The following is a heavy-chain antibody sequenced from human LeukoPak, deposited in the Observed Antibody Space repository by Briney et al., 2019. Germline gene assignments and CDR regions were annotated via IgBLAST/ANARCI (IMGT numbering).Heavy chain of an antibody. CDR3: AKSAYYDASGYYREYYFDY. Sequence: PGGSLRLSCAASGVTFSSFAMHWVRQAPGKGLEWVAVISYHGRDTYYADSVKGRFTISRDKTKNTLYLQMNSLRAEDTAVYYCAKSAYYDASGYYREYYFDYWGQGTLVTVSS. V-gene: IGHV3-30-3*02. J-gene: IGHJ4*02. CDR2: ISYHGRDT. CDR1: GVTFSSFA. D-gene: IGHD3-22*01.